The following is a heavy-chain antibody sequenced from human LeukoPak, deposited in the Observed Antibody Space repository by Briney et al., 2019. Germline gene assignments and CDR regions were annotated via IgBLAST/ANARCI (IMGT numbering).Heavy chain of an antibody. Sequence: PGGSLRLSCVASGFTFSSHGMNWVRQAPGKGLEWVSYISSSGSTIYYADSVKGRFTISRDNAKNSLYLQMNSPRAEDTAVYYCAELGITMIGGVWGKGTTVTISS. D-gene: IGHD3-10*02. V-gene: IGHV3-48*04. CDR1: GFTFSSHG. CDR3: AELGITMIGGV. CDR2: ISSSGSTI. J-gene: IGHJ6*04.